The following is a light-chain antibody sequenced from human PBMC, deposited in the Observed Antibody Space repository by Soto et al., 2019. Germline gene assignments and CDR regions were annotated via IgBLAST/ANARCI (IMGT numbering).Light chain of an antibody. V-gene: IGKV1-5*03. CDR1: QYIHNY. CDR2: EAA. Sequence: DIQMTQSPSTLSASVGDRVTITCRASQYIHNYLAWYQQKPGEAPKLLIYEAANLESGVPSRFSGSGTGTDFPLTISSLQPDDFATYYCQQSNNFPWTFRQGTRVEI. CDR3: QQSNNFPWT. J-gene: IGKJ1*01.